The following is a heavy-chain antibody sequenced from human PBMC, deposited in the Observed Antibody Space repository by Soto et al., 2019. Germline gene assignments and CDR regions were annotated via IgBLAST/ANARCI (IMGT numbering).Heavy chain of an antibody. CDR1: GYTFTGYY. CDR2: INPNSGGT. J-gene: IGHJ4*02. D-gene: IGHD1-26*01. Sequence: GASVKVSCKASGYTFTGYYMHWVRQAPGQGLEWMGWINPNSGGTNYAQKFQGRVTMTRDTSISTAYMELSRLRSDDTAVYYCVSPRSGSYCEYCFDYWGQGTLVTVSS. CDR3: VSPRSGSYCEYCFDY. V-gene: IGHV1-2*02.